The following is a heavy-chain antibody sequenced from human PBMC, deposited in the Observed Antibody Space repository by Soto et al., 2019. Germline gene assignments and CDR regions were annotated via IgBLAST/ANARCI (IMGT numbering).Heavy chain of an antibody. Sequence: ASVKVSCKASGYTFTSYYMHWVRQAPGQGLEWMGIINPSGGSTSYAQKFQGRVTMTRDTSTSTVYMELSSLRSEDTAVYYCARDLTSTGIAVAGKKTFDPWGQGTLVTVSS. V-gene: IGHV1-46*01. CDR2: INPSGGST. D-gene: IGHD6-19*01. CDR3: ARDLTSTGIAVAGKKTFDP. J-gene: IGHJ5*02. CDR1: GYTFTSYY.